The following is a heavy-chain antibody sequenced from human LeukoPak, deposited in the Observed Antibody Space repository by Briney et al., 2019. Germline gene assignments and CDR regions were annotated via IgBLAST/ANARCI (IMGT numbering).Heavy chain of an antibody. CDR1: GFTFSDYY. D-gene: IGHD3-10*01. CDR2: ISGSGTTK. V-gene: IGHV3-11*04. CDR3: ARDPGGDYFDY. J-gene: IGHJ4*02. Sequence: GGSLRLSCAASGFTFSDYYMSWIRQAPGKGLEWVSYISGSGTTKSYADSVKGRFTISRDNAKNSLYLQMNSLRAEDTAVYYCARDPGGDYFDYWGQGTLVTVSS.